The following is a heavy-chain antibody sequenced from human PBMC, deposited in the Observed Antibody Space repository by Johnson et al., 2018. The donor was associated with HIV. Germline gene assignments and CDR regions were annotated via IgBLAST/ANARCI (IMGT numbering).Heavy chain of an antibody. V-gene: IGHV3-66*01. D-gene: IGHD3-16*01. CDR3: AREGEPDGFDI. J-gene: IGHJ3*02. Sequence: VQLVEFGGGLVQPGGSLRLSCVASGFTVSGNYMNWVRQAPGKGLEWVSVIYSDGSTYYADSVQGRFTVSRDNSQNLLYLQLSSLRAEDTAVYYCAREGEPDGFDIWGQGTMVTVSS. CDR2: IYSDGST. CDR1: GFTVSGNY.